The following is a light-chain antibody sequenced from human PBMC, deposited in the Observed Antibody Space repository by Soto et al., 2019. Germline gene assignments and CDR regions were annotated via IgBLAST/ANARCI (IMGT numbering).Light chain of an antibody. CDR2: GTS. V-gene: IGLV1-40*01. Sequence: QSVLTQPPSVSGAPGQRVTISCTGSSSNIGAGYDVHWYQQLPGTAPKLLIYGTSNRPSGVPDRFSGSKSGTSASLAITGLQAEDEAEYYCQSYDSSLSGPVVFGGGTQLTVL. CDR1: SSNIGAGYD. J-gene: IGLJ2*01. CDR3: QSYDSSLSGPVV.